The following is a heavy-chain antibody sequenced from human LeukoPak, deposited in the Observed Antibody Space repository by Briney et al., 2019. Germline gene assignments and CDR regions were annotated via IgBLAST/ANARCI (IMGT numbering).Heavy chain of an antibody. V-gene: IGHV4-39*07. CDR3: AREAGYCGGDCYPGY. J-gene: IGHJ4*02. CDR2: IYYTGRT. D-gene: IGHD2-21*02. Sequence: KSSETLSLTCTVSGGSISTSSYYWGWIRQPPGKGLEWIGSIYYTGRTYYSPSLKSRVTISVDTSKNQFSLKLSSVTAADTAIYYCAREAGYCGGDCYPGYWGRGTLVTVSS. CDR1: GGSISTSSYY.